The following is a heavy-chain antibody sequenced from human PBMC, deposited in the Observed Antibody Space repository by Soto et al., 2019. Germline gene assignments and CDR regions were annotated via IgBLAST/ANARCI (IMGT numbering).Heavy chain of an antibody. CDR2: ISGSGGST. J-gene: IGHJ1*01. V-gene: IGHV3-23*01. CDR1: GFTFSSYA. CDR3: AKEAGYCGGDCYPPSEYFQH. Sequence: PGGSLRLSCAASGFTFSSYAMSWVRQAPGKGLEWVSAISGSGGSTYYADSVKGRFTISRDNSKNTLYLQMNSLRAEDTAVYYCAKEAGYCGGDCYPPSEYFQHWGQGTLVTAPQ. D-gene: IGHD2-21*02.